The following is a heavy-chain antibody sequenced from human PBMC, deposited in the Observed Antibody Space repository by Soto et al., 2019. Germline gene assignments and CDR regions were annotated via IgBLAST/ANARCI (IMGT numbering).Heavy chain of an antibody. D-gene: IGHD6-6*01. J-gene: IGHJ4*02. CDR2: MSGSGYST. V-gene: IGHV3-23*01. CDR3: AKDLKHSSSLYELDY. CDR1: GFTFSSYA. Sequence: EVQLLESGGGLVQPGGSLRLSCAASGFTFSSYAMSWVRQAPGKGLEWVSAMSGSGYSTYYADSVKGRFTISRDNSKNTLYLKINSLRAEDTAVYYCAKDLKHSSSLYELDYWGQGTLVTVSS.